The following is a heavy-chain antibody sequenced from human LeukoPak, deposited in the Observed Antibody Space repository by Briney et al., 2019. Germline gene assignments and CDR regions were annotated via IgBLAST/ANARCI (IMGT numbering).Heavy chain of an antibody. Sequence: PSETLSLTCTVSGGSISSSSYYWGWIRQPPGEGLEWIGSIYYSGSTYYSPSLKSRVTISVDTSKNQFSLKLSSVTAADTAVYCCARQGDRGYNSHFDYWGQGTLVTVSS. D-gene: IGHD5-24*01. CDR2: IYYSGST. J-gene: IGHJ4*02. CDR3: ARQGDRGYNSHFDY. CDR1: GGSISSSSYY. V-gene: IGHV4-39*01.